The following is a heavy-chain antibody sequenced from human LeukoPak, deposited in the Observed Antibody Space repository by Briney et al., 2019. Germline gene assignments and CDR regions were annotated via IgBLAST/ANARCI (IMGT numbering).Heavy chain of an antibody. Sequence: SVRVSCKASGGTFSSYAISWVRQAPGQGLEWMGRIIPIFGTANYAQKFQGRVTITTDESTSTAYMELSSLRSEDTAVYYCARGEYGIAAAGTPYFQHWGQGTLVTVSS. J-gene: IGHJ1*01. V-gene: IGHV1-69*05. CDR3: ARGEYGIAAAGTPYFQH. CDR1: GGTFSSYA. D-gene: IGHD6-13*01. CDR2: IIPIFGTA.